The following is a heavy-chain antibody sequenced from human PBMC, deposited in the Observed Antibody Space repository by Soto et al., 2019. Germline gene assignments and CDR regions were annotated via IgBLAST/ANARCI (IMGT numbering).Heavy chain of an antibody. CDR2: ISSSGTTI. J-gene: IGHJ4*02. Sequence: PGGSLRLSCAASGFTFSSYEMNWVRQAPGKGLEWVSYISSSGTTIFYADSVKGRFTISRDNAKNSLYLQMNSLRAEDTAVYYCARGLAAAPAVSFWGQGTLVAVSS. D-gene: IGHD6-19*01. CDR3: ARGLAAAPAVSF. V-gene: IGHV3-48*03. CDR1: GFTFSSYE.